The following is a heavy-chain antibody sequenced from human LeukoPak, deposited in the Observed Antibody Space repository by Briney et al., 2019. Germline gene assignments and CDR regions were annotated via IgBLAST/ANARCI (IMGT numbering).Heavy chain of an antibody. V-gene: IGHV3-30-3*01. D-gene: IGHD3-22*01. J-gene: IGHJ4*02. CDR3: ATLFHSSGHPPFDY. CDR1: RFTFSTYP. Sequence: GGSLRLSCAASRFTFSTYPMHWVRQAPGKGLEWVAVVSYDGSGKDYADSVKGRFTISRDNSNNTLYLQMNSLRAEDSAVYYCATLFHSSGHPPFDYWGQGTLVTVSS. CDR2: VSYDGSGK.